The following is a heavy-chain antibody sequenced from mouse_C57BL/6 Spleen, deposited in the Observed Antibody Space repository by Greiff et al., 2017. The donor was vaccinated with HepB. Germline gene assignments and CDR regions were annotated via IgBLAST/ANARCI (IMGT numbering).Heavy chain of an antibody. CDR1: GYTFTSYW. D-gene: IGHD2-4*01. CDR2: IHPNSGST. CDR3: ARGGVYYDYVWFAY. J-gene: IGHJ3*01. Sequence: QVQLQQPGAELVKPGASVKLSCKASGYTFTSYWMHWVKQRPGQGLEWIGMIHPNSGSTNYNEKFKSKATLTVDKSSSTAYMQLSSLTSEDSAVYYCARGGVYYDYVWFAYWGQGTLVTVSA. V-gene: IGHV1-64*01.